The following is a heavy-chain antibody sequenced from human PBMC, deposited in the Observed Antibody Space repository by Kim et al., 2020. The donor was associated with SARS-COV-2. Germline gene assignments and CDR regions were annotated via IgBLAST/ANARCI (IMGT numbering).Heavy chain of an antibody. D-gene: IGHD2-2*01. J-gene: IGHJ4*02. Sequence: GGSLRLSCAASGFTFSSYAMSWVRQAPGKGLEWVSAISGSGGSTYYADSVKGRFTISRDNSKNTLYLQMNSLRAEDTAVYYCAKDLPLGYCSSTSCLPGNYFDYWGQGTLVTVSS. V-gene: IGHV3-23*01. CDR1: GFTFSSYA. CDR2: ISGSGGST. CDR3: AKDLPLGYCSSTSCLPGNYFDY.